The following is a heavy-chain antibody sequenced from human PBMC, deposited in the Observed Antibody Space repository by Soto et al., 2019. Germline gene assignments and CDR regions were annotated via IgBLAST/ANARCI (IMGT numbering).Heavy chain of an antibody. V-gene: IGHV5-51*01. J-gene: IGHJ6*02. Sequence: PGESLKISCKGSGSSFTSYWIGWVRQIPGKGLEWMGIIYPGDSDTRYSPSFQGQVTISADKSISTAYLQWSSLKASDTAMYYCARHVLGYCSSISCLYYYGMDVWGQGTTVTVS. CDR1: GSSFTSYW. CDR3: ARHVLGYCSSISCLYYYGMDV. CDR2: IYPGDSDT. D-gene: IGHD2-2*01.